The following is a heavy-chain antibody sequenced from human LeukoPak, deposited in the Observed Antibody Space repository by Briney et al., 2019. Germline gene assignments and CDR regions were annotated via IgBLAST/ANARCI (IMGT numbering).Heavy chain of an antibody. V-gene: IGHV3-7*04. CDR2: IKEDGSVK. CDR1: GFTFSSYW. D-gene: IGHD1-26*01. Sequence: GALRLSCAASGFTFSSYWMSWVRQAPGKGLEWVANIKEDGSVKYYVDSVKGRFTISRDNGKNSLYLQMNSLRADYTAVYYCGREVPGGATILDCWGQGTLVTVSS. J-gene: IGHJ4*02. CDR3: GREVPGGATILDC.